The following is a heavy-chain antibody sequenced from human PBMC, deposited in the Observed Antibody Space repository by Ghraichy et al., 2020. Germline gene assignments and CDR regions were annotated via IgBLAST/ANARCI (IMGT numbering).Heavy chain of an antibody. V-gene: IGHV4-59*01. CDR2: IYYSGST. J-gene: IGHJ4*02. Sequence: SETLSLTCTVSGGSISSYYWSWIRQPPGKGLEWIGYIYYSGSTNYNPSLKSRVTISVDTSKNQFSLKLSSVTAADTAVYYCARTGDTRLGFDYWGQGTLVTVSS. CDR3: ARTGDTRLGFDY. CDR1: GGSISSYY. D-gene: IGHD3-16*01.